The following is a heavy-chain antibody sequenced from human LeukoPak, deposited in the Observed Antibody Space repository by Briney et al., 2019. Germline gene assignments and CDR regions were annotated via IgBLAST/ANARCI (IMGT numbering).Heavy chain of an antibody. V-gene: IGHV3-7*03. Sequence: GGSLRLSCVVSGFTITGSWMSWVRQAPGKGLEWVANIKEDGSEKNYVDSVKGRFTISRDNAKNSLYLQMNSLRAEDTAVYYCAKDGYCSSTSCYNRAYDFWSGPYYFDYWGQGTLVTVSS. CDR2: IKEDGSEK. D-gene: IGHD2-2*02. J-gene: IGHJ4*02. CDR1: GFTITGSW. CDR3: AKDGYCSSTSCYNRAYDFWSGPYYFDY.